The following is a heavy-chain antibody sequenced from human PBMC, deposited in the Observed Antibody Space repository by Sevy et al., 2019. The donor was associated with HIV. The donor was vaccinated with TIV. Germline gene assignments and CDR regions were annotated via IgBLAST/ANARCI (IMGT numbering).Heavy chain of an antibody. J-gene: IGHJ6*03. D-gene: IGHD1-26*01. CDR2: ISPYNGYT. Sequence: ASVKVSCKASGYSFISYGINWVRQAPGQGLEWMGWISPYNGYTTSAQKFQDRVTLTTDTSTSTAYMELRSLRSDDTAFYYCARDDTYSDPARYHYSYMDVWDKGTTVTVSS. V-gene: IGHV1-18*01. CDR3: ARDDTYSDPARYHYSYMDV. CDR1: GYSFISYG.